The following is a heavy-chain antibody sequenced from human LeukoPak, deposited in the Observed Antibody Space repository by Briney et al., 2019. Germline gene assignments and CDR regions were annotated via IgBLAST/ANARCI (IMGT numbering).Heavy chain of an antibody. CDR1: RGSISSSNYY. J-gene: IGHJ6*03. CDR3: ARHAYYYYYMDV. Sequence: PSETLSLTYTVSRGSISSSNYYWGWIRQPPGKGLEWIGSIYYSGYTYCNPSLKSRVTISVDTSKNQFSLNLNSVTAADTAVYYCARHAYYYYYMDVWGKGTTVTISS. V-gene: IGHV4-39*01. CDR2: IYYSGYT.